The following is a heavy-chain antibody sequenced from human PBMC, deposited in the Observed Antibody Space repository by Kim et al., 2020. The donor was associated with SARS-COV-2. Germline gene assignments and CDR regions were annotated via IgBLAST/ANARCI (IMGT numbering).Heavy chain of an antibody. J-gene: IGHJ4*02. CDR2: INPSGGST. V-gene: IGHV1-46*01. CDR1: GYTFTSYY. Sequence: ASVKVSCKASGYTFTSYYMHWVRQAPGQGLEWMGIINPSGGSTSYAQKFQGRVTMTRDTSTSTVYMELSSLRSEDTAVYYCARRGLRWLPDGEFFDYWGQGTLVTVSS. D-gene: IGHD5-12*01. CDR3: ARRGLRWLPDGEFFDY.